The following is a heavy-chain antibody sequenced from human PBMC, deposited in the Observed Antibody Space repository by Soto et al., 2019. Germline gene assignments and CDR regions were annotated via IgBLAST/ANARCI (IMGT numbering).Heavy chain of an antibody. CDR2: IYYSGFT. V-gene: IGHV4-59*01. CDR1: GGSIGSYY. CDR3: AGGYYYDSSGYSPDFEY. D-gene: IGHD3-22*01. Sequence: PSETLSLTYTVSGGSIGSYYWNWIRQPPGKTLEWIGHIYYSGFTKYNPSLRSRLTISVDTSKNQFSLKLNSLTPADTAVYYCAGGYYYDSSGYSPDFEYWGQGTLVTVSS. J-gene: IGHJ4*02.